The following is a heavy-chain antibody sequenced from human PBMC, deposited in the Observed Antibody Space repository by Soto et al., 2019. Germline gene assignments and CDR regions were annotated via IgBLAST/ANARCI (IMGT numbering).Heavy chain of an antibody. V-gene: IGHV3-7*01. Sequence: EVQLAESGGGLVQPGGSLRLSCVANGFTFSNYWMSWVRQPPGKGLEWVANIKEDGRGEYYVDSVKGRFTISRDNAKNSLYLQMNSLRAEDAAVYYCASDLGPTVRCSDYCGQGTLVTVSS. J-gene: IGHJ4*02. CDR2: IKEDGRGE. CDR1: GFTFSNYW. CDR3: ASDLGPTVRCSDY. D-gene: IGHD3-10*01.